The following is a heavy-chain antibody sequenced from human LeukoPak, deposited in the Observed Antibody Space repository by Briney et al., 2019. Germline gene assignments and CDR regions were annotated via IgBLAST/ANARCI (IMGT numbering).Heavy chain of an antibody. D-gene: IGHD5-18*01. CDR3: ARARFLTPGYNFAYGRHYFDY. CDR2: TYYSGST. V-gene: IGHV4-39*07. Sequence: PSETLSLTCTVSGGSISSSSYYWGWIRQPPGKGLEWIGSTYYSGSTYYNPSLKSRVTISVDTSKNQFSLKLSPVTAADTAIYFCARARFLTPGYNFAYGRHYFDYWGQGILVTVSS. CDR1: GGSISSSSYY. J-gene: IGHJ4*02.